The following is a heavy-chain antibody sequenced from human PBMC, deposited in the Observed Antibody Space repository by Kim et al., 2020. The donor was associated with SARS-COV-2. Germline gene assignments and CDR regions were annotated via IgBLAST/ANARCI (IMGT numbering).Heavy chain of an antibody. D-gene: IGHD6-13*01. CDR1: GYTFTSYA. V-gene: IGHV1-3*01. CDR2: INAGNGNT. Sequence: ASVKVSCKASGYTFTSYAMHWVRQAPGQRLEWMGWINAGNGNTKYSQKFQGRVTITRDTSASTAYMELSSLRSEDTAVYYCAREGGLIAAAGTAMWRETNWFDPWGQGTLVTVSS. J-gene: IGHJ5*02. CDR3: AREGGLIAAAGTAMWRETNWFDP.